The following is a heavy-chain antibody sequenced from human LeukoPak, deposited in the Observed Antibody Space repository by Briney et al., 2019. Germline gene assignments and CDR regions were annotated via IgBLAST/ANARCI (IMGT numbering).Heavy chain of an antibody. CDR1: GFTFSSYG. V-gene: IGHV3-30*02. CDR2: IRYDGSNK. D-gene: IGHD2-2*01. Sequence: GGSLRLSCAASGFTFSSYGMHWVRQAPGKGLEWVAFIRYDGSNKYYADSVKGRFTISRDNSKNTLYLQMNSLRAEDTAVYYCATGRVGCSSTSCYEIFDYWGQGTLVTVSS. CDR3: ATGRVGCSSTSCYEIFDY. J-gene: IGHJ4*02.